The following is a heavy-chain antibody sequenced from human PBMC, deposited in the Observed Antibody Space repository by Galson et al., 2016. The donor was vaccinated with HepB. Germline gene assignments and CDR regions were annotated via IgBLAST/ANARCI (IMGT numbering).Heavy chain of an antibody. D-gene: IGHD5-12*01. J-gene: IGHJ4*02. CDR2: TYYRSEWYN. V-gene: IGHV6-1*01. CDR3: ARGRMGYSYGNFDY. CDR1: GDSVSTNTAH. Sequence: CAISGDSVSTNTAHWNWIRQSPSRGLEWLGRTYYRSEWYNDYAVSMQSRINVNPDTSKNQFSLQLNSVNPEDTAVYFCARGRMGYSYGNFDYWGQGILVTVSS.